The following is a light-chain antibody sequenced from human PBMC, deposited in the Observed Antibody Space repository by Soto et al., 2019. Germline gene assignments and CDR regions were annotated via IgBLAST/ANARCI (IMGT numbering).Light chain of an antibody. J-gene: IGKJ1*01. V-gene: IGKV3-20*01. CDR2: GAS. Sequence: VLMHAAGSRALSPGEIVTLSCRTSQSVSSSYLAWYQQKPGQAPRLLIYGASSRATGIPDRFSGSGSGTDFTLTICRLEPEDFAVYYCQQDGRSQWKFGQGTKAEIK. CDR3: QQDGRSQWK. CDR1: QSVSSSY.